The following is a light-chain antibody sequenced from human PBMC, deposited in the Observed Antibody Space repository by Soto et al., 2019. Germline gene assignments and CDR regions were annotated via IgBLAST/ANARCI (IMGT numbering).Light chain of an antibody. J-gene: IGLJ3*02. CDR1: TGAVTSGHH. Sequence: QAVVTQEPSLTVSPGGTVTLTCASSTGAVTSGHHPNWFQQKPGQPPRALIYSISNKYSWTPARFSGSLLGGKAALTLSGVQAEDGADYYRLPYFGWSQPWVFRGGTKLTVL. CDR2: SIS. CDR3: LPYFGWSQPWV. V-gene: IGLV7-43*01.